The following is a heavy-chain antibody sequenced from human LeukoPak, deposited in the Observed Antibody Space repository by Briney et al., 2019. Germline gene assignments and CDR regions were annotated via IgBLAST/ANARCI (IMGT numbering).Heavy chain of an antibody. V-gene: IGHV4-59*01. D-gene: IGHD6-13*01. CDR2: IYYSGST. CDR1: GGSISSYY. J-gene: IGHJ4*02. CDR3: ARVTGYVMEDYFDY. Sequence: SETLSLTCTVSGGSISSYYWSWIRQPPGKGLEWIGYIYYSGSTNYNPSLKSRVTISVDTSKNQFSLRLSSVTTADTAVYYCARVTGYVMEDYFDYWGQGTVVTVS.